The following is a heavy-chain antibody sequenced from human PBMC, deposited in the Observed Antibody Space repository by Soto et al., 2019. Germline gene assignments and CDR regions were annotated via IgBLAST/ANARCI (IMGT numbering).Heavy chain of an antibody. CDR1: GGSFSDFY. J-gene: IGHJ4*02. V-gene: IGHV4-34*02. Sequence: HVQLQQWGAGLLKPSETLSLTCAVSGGSFSDFYWTWIRQLPGKGLEWIGAINHIGYTNYNPSLESRVAIAVDTSKNQFSLNLRSVTAADTAVYYCGPRGAVAPRGYWGQGTLVTVSS. CDR3: GPRGAVAPRGY. CDR2: INHIGYT. D-gene: IGHD2-15*01.